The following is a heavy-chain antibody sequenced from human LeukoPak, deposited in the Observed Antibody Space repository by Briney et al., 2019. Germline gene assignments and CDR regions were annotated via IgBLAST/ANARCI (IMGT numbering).Heavy chain of an antibody. CDR1: GFTFSSYG. D-gene: IGHD2-2*01. Sequence: GRSLRLSCAASGFTFSSYGMHWVRQAPGKGLEWVAVIRFDGSEKYYADSVKARFSISRDNSMNTLYLQMNSLRPEDTAVYYCAKQGLVPATAGDWGQGTLVTVSS. J-gene: IGHJ4*02. V-gene: IGHV3-30*02. CDR2: IRFDGSEK. CDR3: AKQGLVPATAGD.